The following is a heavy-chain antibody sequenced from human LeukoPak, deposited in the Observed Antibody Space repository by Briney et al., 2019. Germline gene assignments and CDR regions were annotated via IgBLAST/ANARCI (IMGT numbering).Heavy chain of an antibody. V-gene: IGHV3-23*01. CDR3: AKGSIVVVPAAPDAFDN. CDR1: GFTFSSYA. CDR2: ISGSGGST. D-gene: IGHD2-2*01. Sequence: GGSLRLSCAASGFTFSSYAMSWVRQAPGKGLEWVSAISGSGGSTYYADSVKGRFTISRDNSKNTLYLQMNSLRAEDTAVYYCAKGSIVVVPAAPDAFDNWGQGTMVTVSS. J-gene: IGHJ3*02.